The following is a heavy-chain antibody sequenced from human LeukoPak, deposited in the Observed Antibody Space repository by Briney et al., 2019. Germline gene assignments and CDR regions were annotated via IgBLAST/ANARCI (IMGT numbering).Heavy chain of an antibody. D-gene: IGHD5-24*01. V-gene: IGHV4-30-2*03. Sequence: PSQTLSLTCAVSGCSISSGCYSWSWLRQPPGKGLEWIGSIYYSGSTYYNPTPKSRVTISVDASKNQLSLKLSSVTAADTAVYYCARLVRDGYKTLDYWGQGTLVSVCS. CDR1: GCSISSGCYS. CDR3: ARLVRDGYKTLDY. CDR2: IYYSGST. J-gene: IGHJ4*02.